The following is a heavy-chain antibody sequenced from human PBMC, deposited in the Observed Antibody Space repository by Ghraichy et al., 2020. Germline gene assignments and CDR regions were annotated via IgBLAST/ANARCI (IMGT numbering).Heavy chain of an antibody. Sequence: ASVKVSCKASGYTFTSYGISWVRQAPGQGLEWMGWISAYNGNTNYAQKLQGRVTMTTDTSTSTAYMELRSLRSDDTAVYYCARDGRRYCSSTSCYWFDPWGQGTLVTVSS. D-gene: IGHD2-2*01. V-gene: IGHV1-18*01. CDR3: ARDGRRYCSSTSCYWFDP. CDR2: ISAYNGNT. CDR1: GYTFTSYG. J-gene: IGHJ5*02.